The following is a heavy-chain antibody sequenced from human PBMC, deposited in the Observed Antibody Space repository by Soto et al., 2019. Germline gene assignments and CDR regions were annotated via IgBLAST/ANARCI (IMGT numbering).Heavy chain of an antibody. CDR1: GYTFTSYY. V-gene: IGHV1-8*02. CDR3: ATRLRAWYAFDI. CDR2: MNPNSGNT. Sequence: VKVSCKASGYTFTSYYMHWVRQATGQGLEWMGWMNPNSGNTGYAQKFQGRVTMTRNTSISTAYMELSSLRSEDTAVYYCATRLRAWYAFDIWGQGTMVTVSS. J-gene: IGHJ3*02. D-gene: IGHD4-17*01.